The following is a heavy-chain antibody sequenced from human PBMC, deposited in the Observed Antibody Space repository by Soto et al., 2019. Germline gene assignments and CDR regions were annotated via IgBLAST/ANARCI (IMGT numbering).Heavy chain of an antibody. CDR1: GLTFSLYG. CDR2: ISYEGRNK. D-gene: IGHD2-15*01. CDR3: AKGRDSTLLRWQYFDN. V-gene: IGHV3-30*18. J-gene: IGHJ4*02. Sequence: GGSRRLSCAVSGLTFSLYGMHWVRQAPGKGLEWVAFISYEGRNKYHADSVKGRFTISRDNSKNTLSLQLDSLRPEDTAVYYCAKGRDSTLLRWQYFDNWGQGTQVTVS.